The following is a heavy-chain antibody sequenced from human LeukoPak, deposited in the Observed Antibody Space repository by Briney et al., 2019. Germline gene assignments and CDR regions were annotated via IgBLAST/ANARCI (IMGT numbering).Heavy chain of an antibody. CDR2: IYPGGSDT. D-gene: IGHD6-25*01. CDR1: GYSFTSYW. V-gene: IGHV5-51*01. Sequence: GESLKISCKGSGYSFTSYWIGWVRQMPGKGLEWMGIIYPGGSDTRYSPSFQGQVTISADKSISTAYLQWSSLKASDTAMYYCARLGFSVVGVYQRRKDNDWFDPWAQGTLVTISS. CDR3: ARLGFSVVGVYQRRKDNDWFDP. J-gene: IGHJ5*02.